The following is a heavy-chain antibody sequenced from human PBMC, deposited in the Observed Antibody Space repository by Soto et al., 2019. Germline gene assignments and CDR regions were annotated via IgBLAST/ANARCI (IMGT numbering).Heavy chain of an antibody. J-gene: IGHJ5*02. CDR3: ARKDYGLKFDP. CDR2: IYYSGST. CDR1: GGSIRSYY. Sequence: PSETLSLTCTVSGGSIRSYYWSWIRQPPGKGLEWIGYIYYSGSTNYGPSLKSRVTISVDTSKNQFSLKLSSVTAADTAVYYCARKDYGLKFDPWGKGTRVTV. V-gene: IGHV4-59*01. D-gene: IGHD3-10*01.